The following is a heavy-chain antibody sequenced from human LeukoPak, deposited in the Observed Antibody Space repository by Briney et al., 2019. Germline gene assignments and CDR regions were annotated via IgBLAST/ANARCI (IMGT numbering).Heavy chain of an antibody. V-gene: IGHV4-59*08. D-gene: IGHD2-2*01. CDR1: GGSISSYY. J-gene: IGHJ5*02. CDR3: ARVDGIGHCSSTSCLLFDP. Sequence: SETLSLTCTVSGGSISSYYWSWIRQPPGKGLKWIGYIYYSGSTNYNPSLKSRATISVDTSKNQFSLKLSSVTAADTAVYYCARVDGIGHCSSTSCLLFDPWGQGTLVTVSS. CDR2: IYYSGST.